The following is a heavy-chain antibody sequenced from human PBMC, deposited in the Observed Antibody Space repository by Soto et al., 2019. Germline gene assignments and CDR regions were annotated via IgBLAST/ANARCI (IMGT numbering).Heavy chain of an antibody. CDR3: AKWRYATHSTNIECYVFQH. CDR1: GFTFSDCG. D-gene: IGHD2-8*01. CDR2: VSYDGSTE. J-gene: IGHJ1*01. V-gene: IGHV3-30*02. Sequence: PGGSLRLSCIASGFTFSDCGMHWVRQAPGKGLEWVAFVSYDGSTESYADSVKGRFTVSRDNSKSTLYLQMDSLRPEDAGVFYCAKWRYATHSTNIECYVFQHWRHGT.